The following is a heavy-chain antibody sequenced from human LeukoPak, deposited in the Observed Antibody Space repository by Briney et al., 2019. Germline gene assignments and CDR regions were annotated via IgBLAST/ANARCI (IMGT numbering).Heavy chain of an antibody. J-gene: IGHJ4*02. V-gene: IGHV1-46*01. CDR2: IDPNGGGT. D-gene: IGHD6-13*01. Sequence: ASVKVSCKASGYTFTSYYIHWVRQAPGQGLEWLGLIDPNGGGTTYAQKFQGRVTMTRDTSTSTVYMELSSLRSEDTAVYYCARAAYSSSWLTTSNDYWAREPWSPSPQ. CDR1: GYTFTSYY. CDR3: ARAAYSSSWLTTSNDY.